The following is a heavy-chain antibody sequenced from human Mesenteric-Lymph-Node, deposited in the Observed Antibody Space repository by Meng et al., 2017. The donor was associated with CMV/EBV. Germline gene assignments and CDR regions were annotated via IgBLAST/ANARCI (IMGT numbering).Heavy chain of an antibody. Sequence: SVKVSCKASGYTFTSYDINWVRQATGQGLEWMGRIIPILGIANYAQKFQGRVTITADKSTSTAYMELSSLRSEDTAVYYCARDEWATGTTFDYWGQGTLVTVSS. D-gene: IGHD1-7*01. CDR1: GYTFTSYD. CDR2: IIPILGIA. V-gene: IGHV1-69*04. CDR3: ARDEWATGTTFDY. J-gene: IGHJ4*02.